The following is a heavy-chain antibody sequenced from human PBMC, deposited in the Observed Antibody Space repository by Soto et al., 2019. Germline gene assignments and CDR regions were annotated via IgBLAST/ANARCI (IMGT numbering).Heavy chain of an antibody. D-gene: IGHD6-19*01. Sequence: PWGSLRLSCAASGFSFSSYAMSWVRQAPGKGLEWVSHISAGGDATYYACSVTGRITISRDNSKNTLSLQRNTLTAENTAVYYCAKVKWYRGGWAYFDNWGQGPLLTV. CDR3: AKVKWYRGGWAYFDN. J-gene: IGHJ4*02. CDR1: GFSFSSYA. CDR2: ISAGGDAT. V-gene: IGHV3-23*01.